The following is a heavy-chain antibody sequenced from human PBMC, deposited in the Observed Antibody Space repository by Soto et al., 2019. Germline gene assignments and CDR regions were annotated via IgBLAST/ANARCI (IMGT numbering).Heavy chain of an antibody. Sequence: QVQLVESGGGVVQPGRSLRLSCAASGFTFSSYGMHWVRQAPGKGLEWVAVISYDGSNKYYADSVKGRFTISRDNSKNTLYLQMNSLRAEDTAVYYCAKEQGSGSTPWYFDLWGRGTLVTVSS. CDR1: GFTFSSYG. D-gene: IGHD1-26*01. CDR3: AKEQGSGSTPWYFDL. V-gene: IGHV3-30*18. J-gene: IGHJ2*01. CDR2: ISYDGSNK.